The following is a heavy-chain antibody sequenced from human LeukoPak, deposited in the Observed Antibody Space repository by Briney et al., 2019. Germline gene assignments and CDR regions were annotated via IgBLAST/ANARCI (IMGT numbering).Heavy chain of an antibody. Sequence: GGSLRLSCAASGFTFSNAWMSWVRQAPGKGLEWVGRIKSKTDGGTTDYAAPVKGRFTISRDDSKNTLYLQMNSLKTEDTAVYYCTSRWGYSSSWSPFDYWGQGTLATVSS. D-gene: IGHD6-13*01. CDR1: GFTFSNAW. CDR3: TSRWGYSSSWSPFDY. V-gene: IGHV3-15*01. CDR2: IKSKTDGGTT. J-gene: IGHJ4*02.